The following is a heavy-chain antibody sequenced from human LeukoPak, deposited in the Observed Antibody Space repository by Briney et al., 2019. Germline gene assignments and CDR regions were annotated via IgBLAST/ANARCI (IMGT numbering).Heavy chain of an antibody. D-gene: IGHD6-13*01. CDR2: IGTAGDP. J-gene: IGHJ4*02. CDR3: ARSLLPMDSSSWYEPFDY. Sequence: PRGSLRLSCAASGFTFSSYDMHWVRQATGKGLEWVSAIGTAGDPYYPGSVKGRFTISRENAKNSLYLQMNSLRAGDTAVYYCARSLLPMDSSSWYEPFDYWGQGTLVTVSS. CDR1: GFTFSSYD. V-gene: IGHV3-13*05.